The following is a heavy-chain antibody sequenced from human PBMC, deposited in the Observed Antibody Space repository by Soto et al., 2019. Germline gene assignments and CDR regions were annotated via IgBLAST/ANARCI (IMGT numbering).Heavy chain of an antibody. D-gene: IGHD3-9*01. CDR3: ARGETVRGLVWVRAFDY. J-gene: IGHJ4*02. Sequence: QVQLQQSGPGLLKPSQTLSLTCAISGDSVSDNTAVWNWIRQSPSRGLEWLGRTYFRSRWHNEYAPSVQSRISIDSDTSKNHFFLRLKSVSPEDTAVYYCARGETVRGLVWVRAFDYWGQGTLVTVSS. V-gene: IGHV6-1*01. CDR2: TYFRSRWHN. CDR1: GDSVSDNTAV.